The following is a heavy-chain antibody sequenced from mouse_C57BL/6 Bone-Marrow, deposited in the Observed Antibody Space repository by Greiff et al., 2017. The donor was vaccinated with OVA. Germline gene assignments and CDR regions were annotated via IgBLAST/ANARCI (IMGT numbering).Heavy chain of an antibody. J-gene: IGHJ3*01. CDR2: INPYNGGT. D-gene: IGHD2-1*01. CDR1: GYTFTDYY. CDR3: ARTGGNEAY. Sequence: EVQLQESGPVLVKPGASVKMSCKASGYTFTDYYMNWVKQSHGKSLEWIGVINPYNGGTSYNQKFKGKATLTVDKSSSTAYMELNSLTSEDSAVYYCARTGGNEAYWGQGTLVTVSA. V-gene: IGHV1-19*01.